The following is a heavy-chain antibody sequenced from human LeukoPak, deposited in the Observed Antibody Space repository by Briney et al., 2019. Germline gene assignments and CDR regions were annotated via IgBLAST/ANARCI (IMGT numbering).Heavy chain of an antibody. J-gene: IGHJ2*01. V-gene: IGHV3-11*05. CDR2: ISGSSTFT. D-gene: IGHD1-7*01. Sequence: GGSLRLSCAASGFTFSDSYMSWIRQAPGKGLEWVSYISGSSTFTNVADSVSGRFTISRDNAKNSLYLQMNGLRAEDTAVYYCARGRELLGWYFDLWGRGTVVTVFS. CDR1: GFTFSDSY. CDR3: ARGRELLGWYFDL.